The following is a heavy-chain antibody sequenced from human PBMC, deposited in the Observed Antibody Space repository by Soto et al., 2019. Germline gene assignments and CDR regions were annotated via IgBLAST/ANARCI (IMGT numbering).Heavy chain of an antibody. CDR2: IYNSGST. Sequence: QVQLQESGPGLVKPSETLSLTCTVSGGSISKNYWSWIRQPPGKGLEWIGYIYNSGSTNYNPSLKSRVTTAIDTSTNQFSLHLRSGTAADTAVYYCARHDSGFDYYFDHWGQGTLVTVSS. CDR3: ARHDSGFDYYFDH. J-gene: IGHJ4*02. CDR1: GGSISKNY. D-gene: IGHD6-19*01. V-gene: IGHV4-59*08.